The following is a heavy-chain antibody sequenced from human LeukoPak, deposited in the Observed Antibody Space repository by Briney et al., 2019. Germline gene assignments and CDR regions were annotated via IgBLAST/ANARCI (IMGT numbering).Heavy chain of an antibody. CDR3: AKVSYCSGGSCYSQENFDY. J-gene: IGHJ4*02. V-gene: IGHV3-30*02. Sequence: GGSLRLSCAASGFTFSSYGMHWVRQAPGKGLEWVAFIRYDGTNKYYADSVKGQFTISRDNSKNTLYLQMNSLRPEDTAVYYCAKVSYCSGGSCYSQENFDYWGQGTLVTVSS. CDR2: IRYDGTNK. CDR1: GFTFSSYG. D-gene: IGHD2-15*01.